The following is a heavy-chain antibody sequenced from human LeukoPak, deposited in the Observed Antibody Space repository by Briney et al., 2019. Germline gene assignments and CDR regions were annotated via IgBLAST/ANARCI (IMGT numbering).Heavy chain of an antibody. CDR2: IYHSGST. CDR3: ARQGYDFWSVLMDV. D-gene: IGHD3-3*01. J-gene: IGHJ6*03. CDR1: GYSISSGYY. Sequence: PSETLSLTCAVSGYSISSGYYWGWIRQPPGKGLEWIGSIYHSGSTYYDPSLKSRVTISVDTSKNQFSLKLSSVTAADTAVYYCARQGYDFWSVLMDVWGKGTTVTVSS. V-gene: IGHV4-38-2*01.